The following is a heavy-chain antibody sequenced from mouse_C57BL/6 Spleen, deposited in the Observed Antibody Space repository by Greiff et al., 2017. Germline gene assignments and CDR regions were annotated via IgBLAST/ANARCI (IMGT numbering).Heavy chain of an antibody. D-gene: IGHD4-1*01. J-gene: IGHJ3*01. CDR3: ARETGTRGFAY. Sequence: QVQLQQPGAELVRPGSSVKLSCKASGYTFTSYWMDWVKQRPGQGLEWIGNIYPSDSETHYNQKFKDKATLTVDKSSSTAYMQLSSLTSEDSAVYYCARETGTRGFAYWGQGTLVTVSA. CDR2: IYPSDSET. CDR1: GYTFTSYW. V-gene: IGHV1-61*01.